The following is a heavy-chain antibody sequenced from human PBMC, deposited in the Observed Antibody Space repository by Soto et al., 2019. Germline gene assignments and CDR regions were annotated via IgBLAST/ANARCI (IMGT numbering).Heavy chain of an antibody. Sequence: QVQLVQSGAEVKKPGSSVKVSCKASGGTFSSYTISWVRQAPGQGLEWMGRIIPILGIANYAQKFQGRVTITADKSTSTAYMELSSLRSEDTAVYYCARPTSGSYPYYFDYWGQGTLVTVSS. V-gene: IGHV1-69*02. D-gene: IGHD1-26*01. CDR1: GGTFSSYT. CDR3: ARPTSGSYPYYFDY. CDR2: IIPILGIA. J-gene: IGHJ4*02.